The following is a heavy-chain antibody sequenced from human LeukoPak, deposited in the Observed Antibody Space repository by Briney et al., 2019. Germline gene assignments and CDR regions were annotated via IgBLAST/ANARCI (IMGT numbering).Heavy chain of an antibody. CDR3: ARPSATLYSGGSLDY. J-gene: IGHJ4*02. Sequence: SGTLSLTCAVSGGSISSSNWWSWVRQPPGKGLEWIGEIYHSGSTNYNPSLKSRVTISVDTSKNQFSLKLSSVTAADTAVYYCARPSATLYSGGSLDYWGQGTLVTVSS. V-gene: IGHV4-4*02. D-gene: IGHD4-11*01. CDR2: IYHSGST. CDR1: GGSISSSNW.